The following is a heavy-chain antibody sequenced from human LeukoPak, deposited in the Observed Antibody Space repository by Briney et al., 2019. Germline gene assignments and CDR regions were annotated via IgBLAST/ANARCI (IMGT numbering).Heavy chain of an antibody. CDR1: GGTFSSYA. V-gene: IGHV1-69*04. Sequence: SVKVSCKASGGTFSSYAISWVRQAPGQGLEWMGRIIPILGIANYAQKFQGRVTITADKSTSTAYMELSSLRSEDTAVYYCARDPHTTIKPSYYFDYWGQGTLVTVSS. D-gene: IGHD3-9*01. J-gene: IGHJ4*02. CDR2: IIPILGIA. CDR3: ARDPHTTIKPSYYFDY.